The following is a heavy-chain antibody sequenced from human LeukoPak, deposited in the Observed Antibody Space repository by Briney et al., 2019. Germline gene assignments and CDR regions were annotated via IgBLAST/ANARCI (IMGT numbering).Heavy chain of an antibody. D-gene: IGHD3-10*01. CDR2: ISFDATSE. CDR3: ARDPFGSGSFYTLHSLDY. V-gene: IGHV3-30-3*01. CDR1: GFFFSSYA. J-gene: IGHJ4*02. Sequence: PGKSLRLSCATSGFFFSSYAMDWVRQAPGKGLEWVAFISFDATSEYYADSVKGRFTISRDNSKSTLYLQISGLRSEDTAVYYCARDPFGSGSFYTLHSLDYWGKGTLVTVSS.